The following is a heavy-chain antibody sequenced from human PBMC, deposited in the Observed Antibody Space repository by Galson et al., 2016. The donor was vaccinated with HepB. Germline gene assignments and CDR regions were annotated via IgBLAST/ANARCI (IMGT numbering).Heavy chain of an antibody. CDR2: INNDSGYT. CDR3: VKSPFEGGDVY. V-gene: IGHV1-3*04. CDR1: GYTFTSYA. J-gene: IGHJ3*01. D-gene: IGHD2-21*02. Sequence: SVKVSCEASGYTFTSYAMQWVRRAPGQGLEWMGWINNDSGYTKYSQKFQGRVTITRDTSSRTAYLERSRLTSEDTAVYYCVKSPFEGGDVYWGQGTMVTVSS.